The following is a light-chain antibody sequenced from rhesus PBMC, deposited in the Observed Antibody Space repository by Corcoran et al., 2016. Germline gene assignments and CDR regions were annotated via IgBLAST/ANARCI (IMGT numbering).Light chain of an antibody. CDR1: QGINNY. CDR2: YAS. CDR3: QQYDNPPYS. J-gene: IGKJ2*01. Sequence: DIQMTQSPSSLSASVGDRVTITCRASQGINNYLSWYQQKPGKTPKPLIYYASNLETGVPSRFSGRGSGTDYSLTISSLQPEDSGTYYCQQYDNPPYSFGQGTKVEMK. V-gene: IGKV1-66*01.